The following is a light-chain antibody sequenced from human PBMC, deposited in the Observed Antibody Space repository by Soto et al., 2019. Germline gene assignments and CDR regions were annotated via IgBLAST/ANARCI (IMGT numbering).Light chain of an antibody. Sequence: PGTLSLSPGERATLSCSASPSVTSSYLAWYQQKPGQVPRLLIYAASIRATGIPDRFSGSGSGTEFTLTISNLEPEDFAVYYCQQHSNWPLTFGQGTKVDI. CDR2: AAS. J-gene: IGKJ1*01. V-gene: IGKV3-11*01. CDR3: QQHSNWPLT. CDR1: PSVTSSY.